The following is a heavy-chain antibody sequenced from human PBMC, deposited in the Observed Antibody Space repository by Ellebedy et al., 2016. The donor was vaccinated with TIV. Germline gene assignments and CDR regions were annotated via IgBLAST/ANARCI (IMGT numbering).Heavy chain of an antibody. CDR1: GYPFTNYF. J-gene: IGHJ4*02. CDR2: IHPNDGTT. Sequence: ASVKVSCKASGYPFTNYFMYWVRQAPGQGLEWMGIIHPNDGTTSFGQTFKGRVTLTRDTSTSTVYMELSSLRSEDSAVYYCVTFSGSSGSFDHWGQGTLVAVSS. V-gene: IGHV1-46*01. D-gene: IGHD3-22*01. CDR3: VTFSGSSGSFDH.